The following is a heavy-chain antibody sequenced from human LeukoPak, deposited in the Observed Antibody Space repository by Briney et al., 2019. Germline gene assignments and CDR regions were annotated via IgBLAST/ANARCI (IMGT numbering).Heavy chain of an antibody. D-gene: IGHD5-24*01. Sequence: PGGSLRPSCAASGFTFGDYSMNWVRQAPGKGLGWISYFGIDSGNTNYADSVKGRFTISGDKAKNSRYLQMNSLRVEDTAVYYCARDYKYAFDNWGQGTLVTVSS. J-gene: IGHJ4*02. CDR2: FGIDSGNT. V-gene: IGHV3-48*01. CDR1: GFTFGDYS. CDR3: ARDYKYAFDN.